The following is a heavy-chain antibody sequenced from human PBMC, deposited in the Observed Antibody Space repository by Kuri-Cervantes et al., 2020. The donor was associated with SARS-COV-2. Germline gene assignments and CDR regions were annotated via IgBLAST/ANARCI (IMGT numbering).Heavy chain of an antibody. J-gene: IGHJ4*02. D-gene: IGHD3-3*01. Sequence: GSLRLSCTVSGGSISSHYWSWIRQPPGKGLEWIGYIYYSGSTYYNPSLKSRVTISVDTSKNQFSLKLSSVTAADTAVYYCARRGRITIFGVVTSFDYWGQGTLVTVSS. CDR3: ARRGRITIFGVVTSFDY. CDR2: IYYSGST. V-gene: IGHV4-59*11. CDR1: GGSISSHY.